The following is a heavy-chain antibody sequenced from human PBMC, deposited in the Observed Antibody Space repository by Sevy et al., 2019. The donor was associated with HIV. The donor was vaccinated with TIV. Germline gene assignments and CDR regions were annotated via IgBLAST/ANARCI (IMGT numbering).Heavy chain of an antibody. CDR3: ARPGISSCYLYYFDY. D-gene: IGHD3-22*01. V-gene: IGHV3-30*04. CDR2: ISYDGSNK. CDR1: GFTFSSYV. Sequence: GGSLRLSCAASGFTFSSYVMHWVRQAPGKGLEWVAVISYDGSNKYYADSVKGRFTISRDNSKNMLFLQMNSLRAEDTAVYYCARPGISSCYLYYFDYWGQGTLVTVSS. J-gene: IGHJ4*02.